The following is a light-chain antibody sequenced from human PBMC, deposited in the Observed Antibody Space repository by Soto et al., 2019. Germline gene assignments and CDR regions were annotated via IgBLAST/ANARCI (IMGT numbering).Light chain of an antibody. V-gene: IGKV1-5*03. Sequence: DIQMTQSPSTLSASVGGRVTITCRASQTIDSWLAWYQQRPGKPPNLLIYKASTLASGVPSRFSGSGSGTEFTLTISSLEPEDFAVYYCQQRSNWPLITFGQGTRLETK. J-gene: IGKJ5*01. CDR2: KAS. CDR3: QQRSNWPLIT. CDR1: QTIDSW.